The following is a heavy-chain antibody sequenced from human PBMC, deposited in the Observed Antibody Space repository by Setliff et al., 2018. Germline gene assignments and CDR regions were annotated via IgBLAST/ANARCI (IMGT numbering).Heavy chain of an antibody. D-gene: IGHD6-13*01. CDR1: GYTFTNYW. CDR2: IYPGDSDT. Sequence: GESLKISCKSSGYTFTNYWIGWVRQMPGKGLEWMGIIYPGDSDTRYSPSFQGQVTISADKSISTAYLQWSSLKASDTAMYYCARRPYSSSFLSPFVGNWFDPWGQGTLVTVSS. J-gene: IGHJ5*02. CDR3: ARRPYSSSFLSPFVGNWFDP. V-gene: IGHV5-51*01.